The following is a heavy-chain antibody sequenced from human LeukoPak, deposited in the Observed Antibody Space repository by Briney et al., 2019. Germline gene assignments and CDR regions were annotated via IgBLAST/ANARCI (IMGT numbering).Heavy chain of an antibody. CDR1: GPPVSSGNYY. D-gene: IGHD4-17*01. CDR2: IYYGGSP. Sequence: SEPLSLTCTVSGPPVSSGNYYWSWIRQPPGKGLEWIGYIYYGGSPNYNPSLKSPVTMSIDASKQQVSLKLSSVTAADTAVYYCARNAGATVTTLFDLWGRGTLVTVSS. J-gene: IGHJ2*01. CDR3: ARNAGATVTTLFDL. V-gene: IGHV4-61*01.